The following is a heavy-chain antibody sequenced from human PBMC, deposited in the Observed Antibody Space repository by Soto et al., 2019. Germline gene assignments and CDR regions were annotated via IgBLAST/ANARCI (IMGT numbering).Heavy chain of an antibody. D-gene: IGHD1-1*01. V-gene: IGHV4-59*01. J-gene: IGHJ5*02. CDR3: ARAPQTGTIWFDP. Sequence: SETLSLTCTVSGASISSYYWTWIRQPPGKGLECIGYVDYSGSTNYNPSLKSRVTMSLDTSKNQFSLKLSSVTAADTAVYYCARAPQTGTIWFDPWGQGTLVTVSS. CDR2: VDYSGST. CDR1: GASISSYY.